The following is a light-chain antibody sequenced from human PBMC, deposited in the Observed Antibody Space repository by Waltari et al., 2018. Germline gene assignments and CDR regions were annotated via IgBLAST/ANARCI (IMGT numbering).Light chain of an antibody. CDR2: DAS. Sequence: DIQMTQSPSSLSASVGDRVTITCKASQDITIHLNWYQQIPGKAPKLLIFDASKLEAGVPSRFSGSGSGTDFTFTITSLQPEDIATYYCQQYDNLPRTFGQGTKVEIK. V-gene: IGKV1-33*01. J-gene: IGKJ1*01. CDR3: QQYDNLPRT. CDR1: QDITIH.